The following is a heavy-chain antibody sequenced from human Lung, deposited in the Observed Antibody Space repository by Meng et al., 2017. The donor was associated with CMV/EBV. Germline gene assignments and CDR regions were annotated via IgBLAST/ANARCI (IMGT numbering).Heavy chain of an antibody. V-gene: IGHV4-39*07. CDR1: GGTISSGTFF. CDR3: ARGEEGGSSWTKIDY. J-gene: IGHJ4*02. Sequence: GGTISSGTFFWGWIRQTPGKGLEWIGSIYYSGTTYHNPSLKSRVTMSVDTSKNQFSLVLRSVTAADTAVYYCARGEEGGSSWTKIDYWGRGTLVTVSS. D-gene: IGHD6-13*01. CDR2: IYYSGTT.